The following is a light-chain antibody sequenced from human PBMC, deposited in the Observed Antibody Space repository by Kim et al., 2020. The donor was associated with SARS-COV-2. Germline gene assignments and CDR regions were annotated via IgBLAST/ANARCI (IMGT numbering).Light chain of an antibody. CDR3: QQYDNLPYT. J-gene: IGKJ2*01. V-gene: IGKV1-33*01. CDR1: QDIKKS. Sequence: SVSLVDTVTITCQATQDIKKSLNWFQQKPGQAPKVLISDVSTLQTGVSSRFSGSGSGTHFTFIINSLQPDDVATYYCQQYDNLPYTFGQGTKLEI. CDR2: DVS.